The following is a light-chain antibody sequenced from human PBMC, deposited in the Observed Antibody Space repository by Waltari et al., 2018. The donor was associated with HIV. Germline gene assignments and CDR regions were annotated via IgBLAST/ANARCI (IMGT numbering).Light chain of an antibody. CDR2: GTS. V-gene: IGKV1-16*01. Sequence: DIQMTQSPSSLSASVGHAAHITCRASQGISNHLAWIQQKPGKAPKPLILGTSILQSWVQSRVRGSGSGTDCSLTINRLQDEEFATYFCQHYHNYPVTFGGGTKVE. CDR1: QGISNH. J-gene: IGKJ4*01. CDR3: QHYHNYPVT.